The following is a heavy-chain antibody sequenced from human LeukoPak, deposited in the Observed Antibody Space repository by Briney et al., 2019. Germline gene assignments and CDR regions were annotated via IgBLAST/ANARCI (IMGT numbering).Heavy chain of an antibody. Sequence: GGSLRLSCAASGFTFSNAWMSWVRQAPGKGLEWISYITSDGNTQYYADSVKGRFTISRDNAKNSLYLQMHSLRVEDTAVYYCARDRGIFGDVITASFDLWSQGSLVTVSS. CDR1: GFTFSNAW. CDR3: ARDRGIFGDVITASFDL. V-gene: IGHV3-11*01. CDR2: ITSDGNTQ. D-gene: IGHD3-3*01. J-gene: IGHJ5*02.